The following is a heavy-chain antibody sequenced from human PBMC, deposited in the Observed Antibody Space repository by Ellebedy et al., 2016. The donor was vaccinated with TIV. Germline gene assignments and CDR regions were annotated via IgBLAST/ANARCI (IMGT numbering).Heavy chain of an antibody. D-gene: IGHD6-13*01. V-gene: IGHV1-69*13. CDR1: GGTFSSYA. CDR2: IIPIFGTA. CDR3: ARKDSSSPLEYFQH. Sequence: AASVKVSCKASGGTFSSYAISWVRQAPGQGLEWMGGIIPIFGTANYAQKFQGRVTITADETTSTAYMELSSLRSEDTAVYYCARKDSSSPLEYFQHWGQGTLVTVSS. J-gene: IGHJ1*01.